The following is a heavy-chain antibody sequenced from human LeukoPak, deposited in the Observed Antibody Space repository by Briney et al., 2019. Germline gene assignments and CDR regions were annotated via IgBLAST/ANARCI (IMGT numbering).Heavy chain of an antibody. J-gene: IGHJ5*02. Sequence: ASVKVSCKASGGTFSSYAISWVRQAPGQGLQWMGWISPYNGNTKYAQKFQGRVTMTTDTATSTAYMELRSLRSDDTAVYHCARDRHYDAASVFDPWGQGTLVTVSS. V-gene: IGHV1-18*01. CDR2: ISPYNGNT. D-gene: IGHD3-3*01. CDR3: ARDRHYDAASVFDP. CDR1: GGTFSSYA.